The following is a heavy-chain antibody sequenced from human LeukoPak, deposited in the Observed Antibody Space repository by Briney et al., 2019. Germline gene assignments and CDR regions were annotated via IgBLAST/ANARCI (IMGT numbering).Heavy chain of an antibody. J-gene: IGHJ5*02. CDR2: IKQDGSEK. Sequence: GGSLRLSCAASGFTFSRYWMSWVRQAPGKGLEWVANIKQDGSEKYYVDSVKGRFTISRDNAKNSLYLQMNSLRAEDTAVYYCARVMGDTAMVSTWFEPWGQGTLVTVSS. CDR3: ARVMGDTAMVSTWFEP. CDR1: GFTFSRYW. V-gene: IGHV3-7*01. D-gene: IGHD5-18*01.